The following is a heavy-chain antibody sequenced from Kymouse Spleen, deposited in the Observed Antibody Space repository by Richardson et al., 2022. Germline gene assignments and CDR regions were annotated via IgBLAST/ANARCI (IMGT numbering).Heavy chain of an antibody. V-gene: IGHV4-39*01. J-gene: IGHJ6*02. D-gene: IGHD6-13*01. Sequence: QLQLQESGPGLVKPSETLSLTCTVSGGSISSSSYYWGWIRQPPGKGLEWIGSIYYSGSTYYNPSLKSRVTISVDTSKNQFSLKLSSVTAADTAVYYCARHPAAGRGYYYYGMDVWGQGTTVTVSS. CDR1: GGSISSSSYY. CDR3: ARHPAAGRGYYYYGMDV. CDR2: IYYSGST.